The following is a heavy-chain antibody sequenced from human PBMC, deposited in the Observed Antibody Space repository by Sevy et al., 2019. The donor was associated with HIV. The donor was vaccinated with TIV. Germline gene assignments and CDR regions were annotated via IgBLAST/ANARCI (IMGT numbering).Heavy chain of an antibody. V-gene: IGHV3-48*01. CDR3: ARGITMIVDPFDS. CDR1: GFTFSSYN. D-gene: IGHD3-22*01. Sequence: GSLRLSCAASGFTFSSYNMNWVRQAPGKGLEWVSYITGRSSTIYYADSVKGRFTISRDNAKNSLYLQMNSLRAEDTAVYYCARGITMIVDPFDSWGQGTLVTVSS. CDR2: ITGRSSTI. J-gene: IGHJ4*02.